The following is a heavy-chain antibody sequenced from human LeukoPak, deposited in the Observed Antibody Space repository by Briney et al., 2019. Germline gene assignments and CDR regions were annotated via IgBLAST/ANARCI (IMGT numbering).Heavy chain of an antibody. Sequence: ASVKVSCKASGYTFTGYYMHWVRQAPGQGLEWMGRINPNSGGTNYAQKFQGRVTMTRDTSISTAYMELSRLRSDDTAVYYCARPYYGSGSYTAMWGRGTLVTVSS. D-gene: IGHD3-10*01. V-gene: IGHV1-2*06. J-gene: IGHJ4*02. CDR3: ARPYYGSGSYTAM. CDR2: INPNSGGT. CDR1: GYTFTGYY.